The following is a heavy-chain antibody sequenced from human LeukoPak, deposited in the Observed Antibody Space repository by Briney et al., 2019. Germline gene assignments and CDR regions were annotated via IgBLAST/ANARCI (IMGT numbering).Heavy chain of an antibody. V-gene: IGHV1-69*06. CDR3: AREGPPYCSSTSCDDNWFDP. D-gene: IGHD2-2*01. CDR1: GGTFSSYA. CDR2: IIPIFGTA. J-gene: IGHJ5*02. Sequence: SVKVSCKASGGTFSSYAISWVRQAPGQGLEWMGGIIPIFGTANYAQKFQGRVTITADKSTSTAYMELSSLRSEDTAVYYCAREGPPYCSSTSCDDNWFDPWGQGTLVTVSS.